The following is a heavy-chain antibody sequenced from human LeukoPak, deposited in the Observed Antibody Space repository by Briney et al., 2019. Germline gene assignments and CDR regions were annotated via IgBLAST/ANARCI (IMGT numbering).Heavy chain of an antibody. V-gene: IGHV3-23*01. J-gene: IGHJ4*02. CDR2: ISGSGEST. Sequence: GGSLRLSCAASGFTFSSFAMSWVRQAPGKGLEWVSSISGSGESTYYADYVKGRFTVSRDNSKNTLSLQLNSLRAEDTAVYYCAKDAIGQYRPYYFDCWGQGTLVTVSS. D-gene: IGHD3-16*02. CDR3: AKDAIGQYRPYYFDC. CDR1: GFTFSSFA.